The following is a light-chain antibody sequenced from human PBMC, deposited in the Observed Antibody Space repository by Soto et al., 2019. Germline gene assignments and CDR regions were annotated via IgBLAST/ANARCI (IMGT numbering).Light chain of an antibody. CDR1: QSLVHSDGIAY. CDR2: KVS. V-gene: IGKV2-30*02. Sequence: KSQYPLSRPVTLRRPASISCRSNQSLVHSDGIAYFSWFQQRPGRSPRRLIYKVSNRDSGVPARFSGSGSGTDFALKISRVEAEDVGVYYCMQGTHWPITFGQGTRVEIK. CDR3: MQGTHWPIT. J-gene: IGKJ5*01.